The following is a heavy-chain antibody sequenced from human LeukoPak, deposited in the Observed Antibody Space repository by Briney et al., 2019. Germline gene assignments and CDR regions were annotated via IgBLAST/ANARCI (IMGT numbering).Heavy chain of an antibody. CDR3: AKQLGYCSDGSCYFPY. V-gene: IGHV3-23*01. Sequence: PGGSLRLSCAASGFSFSSYAMTWARQAPVKGLEWVSAISGDGTRTYYADSVKGRFTISRDNSKSTLCLQMNSLRAEDTAVYYCAKQLGYCSDGSCYFPYWGQGTLVTVSS. CDR1: GFSFSSYA. CDR2: ISGDGTRT. D-gene: IGHD2-15*01. J-gene: IGHJ4*02.